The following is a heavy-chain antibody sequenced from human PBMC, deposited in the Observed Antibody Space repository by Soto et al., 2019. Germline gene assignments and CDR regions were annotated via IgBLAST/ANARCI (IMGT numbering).Heavy chain of an antibody. J-gene: IGHJ4*01. CDR2: INPSGGST. V-gene: IGHV1-46*03. CDR3: ARDPYINIPRVRSVY. Sequence: ASVKVSCKASGYTFTSYYMHWVRQAPGQGLEWMGIINPSGGSTSYAQKFQGRVTMTRDTSTSTVYMELSSLRSEDTAVYYCARDPYINIPRVRSVYWGHGTLVTVSS. D-gene: IGHD2-21*01. CDR1: GYTFTSYY.